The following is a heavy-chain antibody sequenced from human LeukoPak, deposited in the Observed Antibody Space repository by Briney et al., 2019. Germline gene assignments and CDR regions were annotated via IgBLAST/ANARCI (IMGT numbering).Heavy chain of an antibody. J-gene: IGHJ5*02. Sequence: SETLSLTCTVSGGSISSYYWSWIRQPPGKGLEWIGYIYYSGSTNYNPSLKSRVTISVDTSKNQFSLKLSSVTAADTAVYYCARDYGDYAGGGWFDPWSQGTLVTVSS. CDR1: GGSISSYY. CDR3: ARDYGDYAGGGWFDP. D-gene: IGHD4-17*01. CDR2: IYYSGST. V-gene: IGHV4-59*01.